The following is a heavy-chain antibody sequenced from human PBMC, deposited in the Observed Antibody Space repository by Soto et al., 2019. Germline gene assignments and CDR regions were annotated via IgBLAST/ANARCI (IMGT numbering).Heavy chain of an antibody. CDR2: ISGSGGST. V-gene: IGHV3-23*01. Sequence: EVQLLESGGGLVQPGGSLRLSCAASGFTFSSYAMSWVRQAPGKGLEWLSAISGSGGSTYYADSVKGRFTISRDNSKNTLYLQMNSLRAEDTAVYYCEKDSRALEIFGPVLTWGQGTLVTVSS. D-gene: IGHD3-3*01. CDR1: GFTFSSYA. J-gene: IGHJ4*02. CDR3: EKDSRALEIFGPVLT.